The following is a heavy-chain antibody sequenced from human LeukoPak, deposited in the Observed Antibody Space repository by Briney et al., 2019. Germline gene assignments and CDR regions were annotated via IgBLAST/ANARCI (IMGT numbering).Heavy chain of an antibody. V-gene: IGHV3-23*01. CDR3: AKPRELRYFGWLQKYYFDY. CDR2: ISGSGGST. J-gene: IGHJ4*02. Sequence: GGSLRLSCAASGFTFSSYAMSWVRQAPGTGLEWVSAISGSGGSTYYADSVKGRFTISRDNSKNTLYLQMNSLRAEDTAVYYCAKPRELRYFGWLQKYYFDYWGQGTLVTVSS. CDR1: GFTFSSYA. D-gene: IGHD3-9*01.